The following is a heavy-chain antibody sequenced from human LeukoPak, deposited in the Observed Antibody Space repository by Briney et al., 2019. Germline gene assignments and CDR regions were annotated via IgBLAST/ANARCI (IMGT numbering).Heavy chain of an antibody. Sequence: GGSLRLSCAVSGFTFSGFWMSWSRQAPGKGLEWVASINSDGSEGYYADVVKGRFTISRDNAKNSLYLQINSLRAEDTAVYYCAKDRTVGASYWYFDLWGRGTLVTVSS. J-gene: IGHJ2*01. D-gene: IGHD1-26*01. CDR2: INSDGSEG. CDR3: AKDRTVGASYWYFDL. V-gene: IGHV3-7*03. CDR1: GFTFSGFW.